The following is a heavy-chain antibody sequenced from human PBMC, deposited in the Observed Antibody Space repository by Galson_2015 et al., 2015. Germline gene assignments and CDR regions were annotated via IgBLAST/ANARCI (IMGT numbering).Heavy chain of an antibody. CDR2: INAYNGNT. J-gene: IGHJ4*02. V-gene: IGHV1-18*04. CDR3: ARVLPAVDNYDTSGSFDF. D-gene: IGHD3-22*01. CDR1: GYSFINYG. Sequence: SVKVSCKASGYSFINYGTSWVRQAPGQGLEWMGWINAYNGNTRYSQKLQGRVTMTTDTSTSTVFMELRGLRSDDTAVYYCARVLPAVDNYDTSGSFDFWGQGTLVTVSS.